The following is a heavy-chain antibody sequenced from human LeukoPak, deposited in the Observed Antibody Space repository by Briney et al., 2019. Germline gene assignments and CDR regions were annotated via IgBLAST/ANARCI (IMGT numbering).Heavy chain of an antibody. CDR3: ATPGSITTTKNPQGGDY. V-gene: IGHV4-4*09. J-gene: IGHJ4*02. CDR1: GVSINDYF. D-gene: IGHD3-10*01. Sequence: SETLSLTCTVSGVSINDYFWNWIRQTPGKGLEWIGYTHHRGNTNYNSSLASRVTISLDTSKHQFSLRLTSVTAADTAVYYCATPGSITTTKNPQGGDYWGQGTLVTVSS. CDR2: THHRGNT.